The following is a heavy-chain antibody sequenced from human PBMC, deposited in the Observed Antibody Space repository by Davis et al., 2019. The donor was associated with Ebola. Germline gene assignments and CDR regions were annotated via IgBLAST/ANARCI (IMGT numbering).Heavy chain of an antibody. CDR2: INTDAGNP. Sequence: AASVKVSCKASGYTFTSYAVNWVRRAPGQGLEWMGWINTDAGNPTYAQGFTGRFVFSLDTSVSTAYLQISSLKAEDTAVYYCARYSGTAMTPWGQGTLVTVSS. D-gene: IGHD5-18*01. V-gene: IGHV7-4-1*02. CDR1: GYTFTSYA. CDR3: ARYSGTAMTP. J-gene: IGHJ4*02.